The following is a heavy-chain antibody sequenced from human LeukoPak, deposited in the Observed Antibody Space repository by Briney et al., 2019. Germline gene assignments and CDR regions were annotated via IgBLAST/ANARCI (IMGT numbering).Heavy chain of an antibody. CDR3: ARDQVLRFLEWLIDY. V-gene: IGHV3-7*01. D-gene: IGHD3-3*01. CDR1: GFTFSSFW. Sequence: GGPLRLSCAASGFTFSSFWMSWVRQAPGKGLEWVANIKQDGSEKYYVDSVKGRFTISRDNAKNSLYLQMNSLRAEDTAVYYCARDQVLRFLEWLIDYWGQGTLVTVSS. CDR2: IKQDGSEK. J-gene: IGHJ4*02.